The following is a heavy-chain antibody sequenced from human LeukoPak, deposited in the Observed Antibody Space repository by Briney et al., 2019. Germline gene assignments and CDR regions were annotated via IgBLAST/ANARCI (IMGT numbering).Heavy chain of an antibody. CDR1: GYTFTGYY. D-gene: IGHD3-10*01. Sequence: ASVKVSCKASGYTFTGYYMHWVRQAPGQGPEWMGWINPNSGGTNYAQKFQGRVTMTRDTSISTAYMELSRLRSDDTAVYYCARSDYYGSGSYGLDPWGQGTLVTVSS. V-gene: IGHV1-2*02. J-gene: IGHJ5*02. CDR2: INPNSGGT. CDR3: ARSDYYGSGSYGLDP.